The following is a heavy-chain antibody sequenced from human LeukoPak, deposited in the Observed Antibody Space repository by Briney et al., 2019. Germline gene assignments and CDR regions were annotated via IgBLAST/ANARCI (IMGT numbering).Heavy chain of an antibody. J-gene: IGHJ4*02. CDR2: ISPTGSTT. CDR3: ARGPNSNWSGLDF. V-gene: IGHV3-74*01. D-gene: IGHD6-6*01. CDR1: GFSFSGHW. Sequence: GGSLRLSCTAPGFSFSGHWMHWARQLPGKGLVWVSRISPTGSTTSYADSVKGRFTVSRDNAKNTLYLQVNNLRAEDTAVYYCARGPNSNWSGLDFWGQGTLLTVSS.